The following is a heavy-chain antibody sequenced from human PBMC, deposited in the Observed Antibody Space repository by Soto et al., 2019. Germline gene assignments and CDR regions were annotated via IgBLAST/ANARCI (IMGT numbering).Heavy chain of an antibody. CDR2: INPSGGST. CDR1: GYTFTSYH. V-gene: IGHV1-46*01. D-gene: IGHD6-13*01. J-gene: IGHJ4*02. CDR3: ARARIAAAGPPPYYFDY. Sequence: ASVKVSCKTSGYTFTSYHLHWVRQAPGEGLEWMGSINPSGGSTRYAQKFESRVTMTSDTSTSTVYMELGSLRSEDTAVYYCARARIAAAGPPPYYFDYWGQGTLVTVSS.